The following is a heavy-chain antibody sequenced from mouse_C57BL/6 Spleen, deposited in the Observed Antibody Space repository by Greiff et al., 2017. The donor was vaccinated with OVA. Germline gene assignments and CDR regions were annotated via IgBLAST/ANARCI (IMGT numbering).Heavy chain of an antibody. Sequence: QVQLQQPGAELVRPGSSVKLSCKASGYTFTSYWMDWVKQRPGQGLEWIGNIYPSDSETHYNQKFKDKATLTVDKSSSTAYMQLSSLTSEDSAVYYCARSRLDYYGSSYSSYYAMDYWGQGTSVTVSS. CDR2: IYPSDSET. V-gene: IGHV1-61*01. CDR3: ARSRLDYYGSSYSSYYAMDY. CDR1: GYTFTSYW. D-gene: IGHD1-1*01. J-gene: IGHJ4*01.